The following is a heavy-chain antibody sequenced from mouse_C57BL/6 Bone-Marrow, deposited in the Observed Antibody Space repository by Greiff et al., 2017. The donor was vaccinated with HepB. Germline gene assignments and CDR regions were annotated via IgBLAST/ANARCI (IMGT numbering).Heavy chain of an antibody. J-gene: IGHJ2*01. V-gene: IGHV1-85*01. CDR3: SRDYYGSSDVSYFDY. Sequence: QVQLQQSGPELVKPGASVKLSCKASGYTFTSYDINWVKQRPGQGLEWIGWIYPRDGSTKYNEKFKGKATLTVDTSSSTASMELHSLTSEDSAVYFWSRDYYGSSDVSYFDYWGQGTTLTVSS. CDR1: GYTFTSYD. D-gene: IGHD1-1*01. CDR2: IYPRDGST.